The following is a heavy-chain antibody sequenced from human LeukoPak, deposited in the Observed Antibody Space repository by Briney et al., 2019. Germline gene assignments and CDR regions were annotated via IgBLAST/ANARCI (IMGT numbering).Heavy chain of an antibody. J-gene: IGHJ4*02. D-gene: IGHD6-19*01. CDR1: GFTFISYP. V-gene: IGHV3-23*01. CDR3: ATSPSIAVAGTGGDY. Sequence: GGSLRLSCAASGFTFISYPMSWVRQAPGEGLEWVSAFSGSCGSTYYADSVKGRFTISRDNSKNTLYLQMNGLRAEDTAVYYCATSPSIAVAGTGGDYWGQGTLVTVSS. CDR2: FSGSCGST.